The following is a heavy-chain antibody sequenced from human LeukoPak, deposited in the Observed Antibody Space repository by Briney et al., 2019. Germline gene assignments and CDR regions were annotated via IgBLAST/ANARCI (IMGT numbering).Heavy chain of an antibody. CDR3: ARGYKPGYSRGWSIFDF. V-gene: IGHV1-8*01. D-gene: IGHD6-19*01. CDR1: GYTFTSYD. Sequence: ASVKVSCKASGYTFTSYDINWVRQATGQGLEWMGWMNPNSGNTGYAQKVQGRVTMTRKTSISTAYMELSSLRSEDTAVYYCARGYKPGYSRGWSIFDFWGQGALVTVSS. CDR2: MNPNSGNT. J-gene: IGHJ4*02.